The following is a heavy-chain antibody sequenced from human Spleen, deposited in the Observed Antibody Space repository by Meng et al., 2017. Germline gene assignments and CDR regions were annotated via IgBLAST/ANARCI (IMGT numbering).Heavy chain of an antibody. J-gene: IGHJ4*02. V-gene: IGHV4-34*01. Sequence: QQSQGGAALLKPSETLPPTCVVFGGSFDDSYWSWIRHPPGKGLEWMGKINNSVSTNSNPSLESRATISVDTSQNNLSLKLSSVTAADSAVYYCARGPTTMAHDFDYWGQGTLVTVSS. CDR2: INNSVST. CDR1: GGSFDDSY. D-gene: IGHD4-11*01. CDR3: ARGPTTMAHDFDY.